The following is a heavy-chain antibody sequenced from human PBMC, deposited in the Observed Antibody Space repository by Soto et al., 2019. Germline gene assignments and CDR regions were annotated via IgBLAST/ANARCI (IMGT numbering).Heavy chain of an antibody. J-gene: IGHJ4*02. D-gene: IGHD4-17*01. Sequence: GGSLRLSCAASGFTFSSYAMHWVRQAPGKGLEWVAVISYDGSNKYYADSVKGRFTISRDNSKNTLYLQMNSLRAEDTAVYYCASEVTRLREDYWGQGTLVTVSS. CDR3: ASEVTRLREDY. V-gene: IGHV3-30-3*01. CDR1: GFTFSSYA. CDR2: ISYDGSNK.